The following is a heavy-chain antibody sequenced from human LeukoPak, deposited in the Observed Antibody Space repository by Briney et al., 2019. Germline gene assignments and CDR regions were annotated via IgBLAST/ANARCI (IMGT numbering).Heavy chain of an antibody. CDR1: GGSISSYY. D-gene: IGHD6-19*01. V-gene: IGHV4-59*01. CDR3: ARDSSGWFSYYMDV. J-gene: IGHJ6*03. CDR2: IYYSGST. Sequence: SETLSLTCTVSGGSISSYYWSWIRQPPGKGLEWIGYIYYSGSTNYNPSPKSRVTISVDTSKNQFSLKLSSVTAADTAVYYFARDSSGWFSYYMDVWGKGTTVTVSS.